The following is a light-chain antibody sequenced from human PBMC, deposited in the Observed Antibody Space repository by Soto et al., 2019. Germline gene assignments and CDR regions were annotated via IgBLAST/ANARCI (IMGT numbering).Light chain of an antibody. CDR2: GAS. Sequence: EILMTQSPSTLSVSPGERATLSCRASQSVSSNLAWYQQKPGQAPRLLIYGASIRATGFPARFSASGSGTEFTLTISSLQSEDFAVYYCQQYNNWPLTFGGGTKVEIK. V-gene: IGKV3-15*01. CDR1: QSVSSN. CDR3: QQYNNWPLT. J-gene: IGKJ4*01.